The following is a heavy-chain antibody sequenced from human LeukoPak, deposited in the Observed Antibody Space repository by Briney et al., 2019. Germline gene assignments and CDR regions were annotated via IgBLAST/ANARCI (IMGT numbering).Heavy chain of an antibody. Sequence: GGSLRLSCAASGFTFRTHAMHWVRQAPGKGLEWVSYISSSGSTIYYADSVKGRFTISRDNAKNSLYLQMNSLRAEDTAVYYCARGGKDTAMVTLGYWGQGTLVTVSS. CDR1: GFTFRTHA. J-gene: IGHJ4*02. D-gene: IGHD5-18*01. CDR2: ISSSGSTI. V-gene: IGHV3-48*03. CDR3: ARGGKDTAMVTLGY.